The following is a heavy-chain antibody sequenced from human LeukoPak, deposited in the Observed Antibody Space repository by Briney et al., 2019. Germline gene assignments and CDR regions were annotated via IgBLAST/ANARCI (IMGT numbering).Heavy chain of an antibody. CDR2: IYTSGST. CDR1: GGSINNYY. D-gene: IGHD3-10*01. V-gene: IGHV4-4*07. CDR3: ARDLYYYGSGSYYYFDY. J-gene: IGHJ4*02. Sequence: PSETLSLTCAVSGGSINNYYWSWIRQPAGKGLEWIGRIYTSGSTNYNPSLKSRVTMSVDTSKNQFSLKLSSVTAADTAVYYCARDLYYYGSGSYYYFDYWGQGTLVTVSS.